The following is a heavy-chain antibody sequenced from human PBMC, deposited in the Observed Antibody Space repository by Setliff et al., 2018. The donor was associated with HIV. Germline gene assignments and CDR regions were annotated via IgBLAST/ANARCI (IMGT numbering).Heavy chain of an antibody. CDR2: MVPVIGAA. Sequence: SVKVSCKASGGSFSNFAINWVRQAPGQGLEWMGGMVPVIGAAQYAQKFQGRVTITADESTSTAYMELSSLRSEDMAVYYCARAGRDGYNNQGYFDYWGQGTLVTVSS. J-gene: IGHJ4*02. V-gene: IGHV1-69*13. D-gene: IGHD5-12*01. CDR3: ARAGRDGYNNQGYFDY. CDR1: GGSFSNFA.